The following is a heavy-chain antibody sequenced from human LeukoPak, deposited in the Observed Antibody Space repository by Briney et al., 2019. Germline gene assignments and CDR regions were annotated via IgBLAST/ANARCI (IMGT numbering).Heavy chain of an antibody. Sequence: PGGSLRLSCAASGLSFSSFAMSWVRQGPGKGLEWVSAISGSGGSTYYADSVKGRFTISRDNSKNTLYLQMNSLRAEDTAVYYCAKARYSGYVNWFDPWGQGTLVTVSS. J-gene: IGHJ5*02. V-gene: IGHV3-23*01. CDR1: GLSFSSFA. CDR3: AKARYSGYVNWFDP. D-gene: IGHD5-12*01. CDR2: ISGSGGST.